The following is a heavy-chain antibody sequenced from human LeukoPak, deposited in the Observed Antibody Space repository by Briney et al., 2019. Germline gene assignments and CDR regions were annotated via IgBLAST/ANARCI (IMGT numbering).Heavy chain of an antibody. CDR3: AALGGSIY. CDR2: MGTAGVT. D-gene: IGHD1-26*01. V-gene: IGHV3-13*01. CDR1: GFTFSTYD. J-gene: IGHJ4*02. Sequence: GGSLRLSCAASGFTFSTYDVHWVRQTIGRGLEWVSAMGTAGVTYYADSVKGRFTISRENAKNSFYLQMDSLRAGDTAVYYCAALGGSIYWGQGALVTVSS.